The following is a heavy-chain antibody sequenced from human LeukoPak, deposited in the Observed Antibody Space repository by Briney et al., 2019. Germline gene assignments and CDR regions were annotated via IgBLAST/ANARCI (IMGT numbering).Heavy chain of an antibody. D-gene: IGHD2-2*01. CDR3: AKAPASRTCSSCDYFDY. CDR1: GFAFNEHY. J-gene: IGHJ4*02. CDR2: LTNSGSTI. V-gene: IGHV3-11*01. Sequence: GGSLRLSCEFSGFAFNEHYMGWIRQAPGEGLEWISYLTNSGSTIYYADSVRGRFTVSRDNARSSLYLQMNSLRAEDTAMYYCAKAPASRTCSSCDYFDYWGQGILVTVSS.